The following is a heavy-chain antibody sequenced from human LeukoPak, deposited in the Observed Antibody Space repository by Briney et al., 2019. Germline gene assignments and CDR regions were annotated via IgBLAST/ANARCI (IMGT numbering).Heavy chain of an antibody. CDR3: ARQEISSSYYGLDY. CDR1: GFSFSTYA. J-gene: IGHJ4*02. CDR2: IYSDTST. D-gene: IGHD6-13*01. V-gene: IGHV3-23*05. Sequence: GGSLRLSCAASGFSFSTYAITWVRQAPGKGLDWVSSIYSDTSTYYADSVRGRFTISRDNSKNTLHLQMNSLRAEDTAVYYCARQEISSSYYGLDYWGQGTLVTVSS.